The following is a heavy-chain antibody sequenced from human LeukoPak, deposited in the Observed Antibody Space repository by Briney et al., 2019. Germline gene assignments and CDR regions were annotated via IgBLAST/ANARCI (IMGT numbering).Heavy chain of an antibody. D-gene: IGHD2/OR15-2a*01. CDR1: GFTFSSYW. CDR3: TRRISFRGSDY. V-gene: IGHV3-49*04. J-gene: IGHJ4*02. Sequence: GGSLRLSCAVSGFTFSSYWMSWVRQAPGKGLEWVGFIRTKANGGTPEYAASVKGRFTISRNDFTSIGFLQMNSLTTEDTAVYYCTRRISFRGSDYWGQGTLVSVSS. CDR2: IRTKANGGTP.